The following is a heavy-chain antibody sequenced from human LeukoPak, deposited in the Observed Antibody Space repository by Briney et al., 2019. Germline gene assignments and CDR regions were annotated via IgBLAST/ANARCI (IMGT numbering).Heavy chain of an antibody. CDR3: ARAGDIVVVVAETGFDY. V-gene: IGHV3-21*01. CDR1: GFTFSSYS. CDR2: ISSSSSYI. Sequence: GGSLRLSCAASGFTFSSYSINWVRQAPGKGLEWVSSISSSSSYIYYADSVKGRFTISRDNAKNSLYLQMNSLRAEDTAVYYCARAGDIVVVVAETGFDYWGQGTLVTVSS. D-gene: IGHD2-15*01. J-gene: IGHJ4*02.